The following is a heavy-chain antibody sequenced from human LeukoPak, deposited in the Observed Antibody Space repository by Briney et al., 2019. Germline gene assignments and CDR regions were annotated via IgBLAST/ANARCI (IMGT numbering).Heavy chain of an antibody. CDR2: IYYSGST. Sequence: SETLSLTCTVSGGSISSYYWSWIRQPPGKGLEWIGYIYYSGSTNYNPSLKSRVTISVDTSKNQFSLKLSSVTAADTAVYYCARDTSAIAVAGLFDYWGQGTLVTVSS. D-gene: IGHD6-19*01. CDR1: GGSISSYY. J-gene: IGHJ4*02. V-gene: IGHV4-59*12. CDR3: ARDTSAIAVAGLFDY.